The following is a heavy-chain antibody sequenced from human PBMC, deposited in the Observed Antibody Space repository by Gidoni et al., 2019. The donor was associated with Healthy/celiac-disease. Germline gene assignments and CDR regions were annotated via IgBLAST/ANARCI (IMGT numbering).Heavy chain of an antibody. CDR3: AKDRYYDSSGYLGY. D-gene: IGHD3-22*01. Sequence: EVQLVESGGGLVQPGRSLRLSWAASGFTFDDYAMHWVRQAPGKGLEWVSGISWNSGSIGYADSVKGRFTISRDNAKNSLYLQMNSLRAEDTALYYCAKDRYYDSSGYLGYWGQGTLVTVSS. CDR2: ISWNSGSI. CDR1: GFTFDDYA. V-gene: IGHV3-9*01. J-gene: IGHJ4*02.